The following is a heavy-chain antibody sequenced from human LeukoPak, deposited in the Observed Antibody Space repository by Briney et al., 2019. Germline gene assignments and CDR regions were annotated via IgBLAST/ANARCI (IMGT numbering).Heavy chain of an antibody. CDR1: GGSISSSNW. Sequence: SETLSLTCAVSGGSISSSNWWSWVRQPPGKGLEWIGEIYHSGSTNYNPSLKSRVTISVDKSKNQFSLKLSSVTAADTAVYYCARDAGGYCSGGSCYSSYFDYWGQGTLVTVSS. V-gene: IGHV4-4*02. CDR3: ARDAGGYCSGGSCYSSYFDY. J-gene: IGHJ4*02. D-gene: IGHD2-15*01. CDR2: IYHSGST.